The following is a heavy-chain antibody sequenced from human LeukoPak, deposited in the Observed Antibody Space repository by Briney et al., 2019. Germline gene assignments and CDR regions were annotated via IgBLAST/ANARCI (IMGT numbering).Heavy chain of an antibody. CDR2: IYSGGST. J-gene: IGHJ4*02. V-gene: IGHV3-53*01. CDR1: GFTVSSNY. Sequence: GGSLRLSCAASGFTVSSNYMSWVRQAPGKGLEWVSVIYSGGSTYYADSVKDRFTISRDNSKSTLYIQMNSLRAEDTAVYYCARERKYDSNFDYWGQGTLVTVSS. CDR3: ARERKYDSNFDY. D-gene: IGHD1-1*01.